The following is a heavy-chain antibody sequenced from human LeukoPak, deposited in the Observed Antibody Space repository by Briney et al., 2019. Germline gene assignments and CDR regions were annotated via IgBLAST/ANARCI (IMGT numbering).Heavy chain of an antibody. CDR1: GLSFSDSY. CDR3: ARGAAPFYYYYYMDV. CDR2: ISGMGHDI. D-gene: IGHD1-26*01. Sequence: GGSLRLSCVVSGLSFSDSYMTWIRQTPGMGLESLAYISGMGHDIYYADSVKGRFTISRDNAKNSLYLQMNSLRAEDTAVYYCARGAAPFYYYYYMDVWGKGTTVTISS. J-gene: IGHJ6*03. V-gene: IGHV3-11*04.